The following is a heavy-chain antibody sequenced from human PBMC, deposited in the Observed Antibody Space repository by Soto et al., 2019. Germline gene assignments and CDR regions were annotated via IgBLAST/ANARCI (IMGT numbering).Heavy chain of an antibody. CDR3: ARDRGYSYGSRGNPNYYYYGMDV. CDR2: ISYDGSNK. V-gene: IGHV3-30-3*01. D-gene: IGHD5-18*01. CDR1: GFTFSSYA. Sequence: GGSLRLSCAASGFTFSSYAMHWVRQAPGKGLEWVAVISYDGSNKYYADSVKGRFTISRDNSKNTLYLQMNSLRAEDTAVYYCARDRGYSYGSRGNPNYYYYGMDVWGQGTTVTVSS. J-gene: IGHJ6*02.